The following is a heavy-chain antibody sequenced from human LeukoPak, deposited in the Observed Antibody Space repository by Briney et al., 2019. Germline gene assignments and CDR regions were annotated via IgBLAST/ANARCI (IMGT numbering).Heavy chain of an antibody. CDR3: ARDENGMDV. V-gene: IGHV3-30-3*01. CDR1: GFTFSSYA. CDR2: ISYDGSNK. J-gene: IGHJ6*02. Sequence: GGSLRLSCAASGFTFSSYAMHWVRQAPGKGLEWVAVISYDGSNKYYADSVKGRFTISRDNPKTTLYLQMNSLRAEDTAVYYCARDENGMDVWGQGTTVTVSS.